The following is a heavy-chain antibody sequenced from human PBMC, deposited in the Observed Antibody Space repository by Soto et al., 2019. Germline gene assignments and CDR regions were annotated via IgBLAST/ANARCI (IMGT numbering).Heavy chain of an antibody. CDR2: IYHSGST. V-gene: IGHV4-4*02. Sequence: QVQLQESGPGLVKPSGTLSLTCAVSGGSISSSSWWSWVRQPPGKGLEWIGEIYHSGSTSYNPFLKSRLTISVDKSTNQFSLRLTSVTAADTAVYYCARDSYCSGGTCYFAFDIWGQGTMVTVSS. CDR3: ARDSYCSGGTCYFAFDI. D-gene: IGHD2-15*01. J-gene: IGHJ3*02. CDR1: GGSISSSSW.